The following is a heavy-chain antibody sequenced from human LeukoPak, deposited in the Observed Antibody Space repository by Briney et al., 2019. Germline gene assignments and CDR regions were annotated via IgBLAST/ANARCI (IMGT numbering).Heavy chain of an antibody. CDR2: IYPGDSDT. D-gene: IGHD3-10*01. J-gene: IGHJ4*02. V-gene: IGHV5-51*01. Sequence: GESLKISCQGSGYSFTSYWIARVRHTPGKGLEWMGIIYPGDSDTTYSPSFQGQVTISSDKSISTAYLHWSSLKASDNDMYYCARQPIYYGSGFNWGQGTLVTVSS. CDR3: ARQPIYYGSGFN. CDR1: GYSFTSYW.